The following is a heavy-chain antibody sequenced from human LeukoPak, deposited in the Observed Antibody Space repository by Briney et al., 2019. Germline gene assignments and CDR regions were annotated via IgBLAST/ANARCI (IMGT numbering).Heavy chain of an antibody. D-gene: IGHD3-10*01. Sequence: SETLSLTCTVAGGSISFSDYYWGWIRQPPGKGLEWIGYIYYSGSTNYNPSLKSRVTISVDTSKNQFSLKLSSVTAADTAVYYCARVGVDYYYYGMDVWGQGTTVTVSS. CDR3: ARVGVDYYYYGMDV. J-gene: IGHJ6*02. V-gene: IGHV4-61*08. CDR2: IYYSGST. CDR1: GGSISFSDYY.